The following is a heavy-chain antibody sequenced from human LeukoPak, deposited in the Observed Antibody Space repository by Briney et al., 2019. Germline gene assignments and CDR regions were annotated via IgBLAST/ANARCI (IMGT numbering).Heavy chain of an antibody. D-gene: IGHD3-9*01. Sequence: PGGSLRLSCAASGFTFSDYGMHWVRQAPGKGLEWVAVIWYDGSNKYYADSVKGRFTISRDNSKNTLYLQMNSLRAEDTAVYYCAKCPSGVLRYFAPIDYWGQGTLVTVSS. CDR1: GFTFSDYG. CDR2: IWYDGSNK. CDR3: AKCPSGVLRYFAPIDY. V-gene: IGHV3-30*02. J-gene: IGHJ4*02.